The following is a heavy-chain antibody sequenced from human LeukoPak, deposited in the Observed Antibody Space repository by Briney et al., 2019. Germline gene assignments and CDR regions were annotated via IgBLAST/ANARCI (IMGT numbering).Heavy chain of an antibody. D-gene: IGHD5-24*01. CDR1: GFTFSSYG. J-gene: IGHJ4*02. CDR3: AKYRLIWLPAPVFDN. V-gene: IGHV3-30*02. Sequence: GGSLRLSCAASGFTFSSYGMHWVRQAPGKGLEWVAFIRYDGSNEYYPDSVKGRFTISRDNSKNTLYLQMNSLRAEDTAVYYCAKYRLIWLPAPVFDNWGQGTLVTVSS. CDR2: IRYDGSNE.